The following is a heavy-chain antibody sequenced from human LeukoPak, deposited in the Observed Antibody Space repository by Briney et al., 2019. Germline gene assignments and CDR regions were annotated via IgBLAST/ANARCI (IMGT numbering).Heavy chain of an antibody. V-gene: IGHV4-34*01. CDR1: GGSFSGYY. Sequence: PSETLSLTCAVYGGSFSGYYWSWIRQPPGKGLEWIGEINHSGSTNYNPSLKSRVTISVDTSKNQFSLKLSSVTAADTPVYYCARAQDIVATIRRKKRKGYGNPFDGWGQGTLVTVS. D-gene: IGHD5-12*01. CDR2: INHSGST. J-gene: IGHJ5*02. CDR3: ARAQDIVATIRRKKRKGYGNPFDG.